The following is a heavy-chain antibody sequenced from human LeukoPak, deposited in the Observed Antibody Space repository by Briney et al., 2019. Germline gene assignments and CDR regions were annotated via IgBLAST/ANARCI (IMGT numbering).Heavy chain of an antibody. Sequence: GGSLRLSCAASGFTVSSNYMSWVRQAPGKGLEWVSAISGSGGSTYYADSVKGRFTISRDNSKNTLYLQMNSLRAEDTAVYYCAKDDPPIVVVPAAIAMSTPIDYWGQGTLVTVSS. V-gene: IGHV3-23*01. CDR1: GFTVSSNY. CDR3: AKDDPPIVVVPAAIAMSTPIDY. CDR2: ISGSGGST. J-gene: IGHJ4*02. D-gene: IGHD2-2*01.